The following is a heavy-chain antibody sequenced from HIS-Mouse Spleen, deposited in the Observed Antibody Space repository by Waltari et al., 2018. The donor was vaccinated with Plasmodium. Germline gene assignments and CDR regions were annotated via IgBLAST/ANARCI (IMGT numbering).Heavy chain of an antibody. CDR3: ARLYYDFWSGYYPYGMDV. CDR1: AFTFSSYA. J-gene: IGHJ6*02. CDR2: ILNDGSNK. Sequence: QVQLVESGGGVVPPGGSLSLSCAASAFTFSSYAIHCLRQAPSKGLEWVAVILNDGSNKYYEDSVKGRFTISRENSKNTLYLQMNRLRAEDTAVYYCARLYYDFWSGYYPYGMDVWGQGTTVTVSS. V-gene: IGHV3-30*04. D-gene: IGHD3-3*01.